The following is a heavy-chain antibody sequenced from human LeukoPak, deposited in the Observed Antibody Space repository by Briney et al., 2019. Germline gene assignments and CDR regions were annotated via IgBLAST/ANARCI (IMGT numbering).Heavy chain of an antibody. CDR3: ARKGLYGTRAFDY. Sequence: SETLSLTCAVYGGSFSGYYWSWIRQPPGKGLEWIGEINHSGSTNYNPSLKSRVTISVDTSKNQLSLKLSSVTAADTAVYYCARKGLYGTRAFDYWGQGTLVTVSS. D-gene: IGHD1-1*01. V-gene: IGHV4-34*01. CDR2: INHSGST. CDR1: GGSFSGYY. J-gene: IGHJ4*02.